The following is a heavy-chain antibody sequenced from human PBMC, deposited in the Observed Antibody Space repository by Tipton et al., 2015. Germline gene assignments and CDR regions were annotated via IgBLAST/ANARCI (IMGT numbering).Heavy chain of an antibody. CDR1: GDSISSSNW. J-gene: IGHJ4*02. CDR2: ISYSGST. V-gene: IGHV4-4*02. Sequence: GLVKPSGTLSLTCSVSGDSISSSNWWSWVRQPPGKGLEWIGYISYSGSTNYNPSLKSRVTISVDTSKKQFSLKLSSVTAADTAVYYCARDLDYFDISGYSDWGQGTLVTVSS. D-gene: IGHD3-22*01. CDR3: ARDLDYFDISGYSD.